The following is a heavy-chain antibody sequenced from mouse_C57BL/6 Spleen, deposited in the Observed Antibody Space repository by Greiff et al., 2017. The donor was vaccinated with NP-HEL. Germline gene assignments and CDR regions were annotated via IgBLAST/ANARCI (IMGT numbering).Heavy chain of an antibody. J-gene: IGHJ1*03. Sequence: VQLQQSGAELVRPGTSVKVSCKASGYAFTNYLIEWVKQRPGQGLEWIGVINPGSGGTNYNEKFKGKATLTADKSSSTAYMQLSSLTSEDSAVYFCASSRYYGSGYFDVWGTGTTVTVSS. CDR1: GYAFTNYL. V-gene: IGHV1-54*01. D-gene: IGHD1-1*01. CDR2: INPGSGGT. CDR3: ASSRYYGSGYFDV.